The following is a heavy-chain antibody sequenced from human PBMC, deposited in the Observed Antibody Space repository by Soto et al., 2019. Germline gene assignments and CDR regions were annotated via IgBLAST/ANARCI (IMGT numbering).Heavy chain of an antibody. CDR2: IHSGGST. CDR3: ARSAYYYGSGFDY. V-gene: IGHV3-66*01. CDR1: GFTVSSNY. D-gene: IGHD3-10*01. J-gene: IGHJ4*02. Sequence: EVQLVESGGGLVLAGGSLRLSCAAYGFTVSSNYMSWVRQAPGKGLEWVSVIHSGGSTYYADSVKGRFTISRDNSKNTLYLQMYSLRAEDTAVYYCARSAYYYGSGFDYWGQGTLVTVSS.